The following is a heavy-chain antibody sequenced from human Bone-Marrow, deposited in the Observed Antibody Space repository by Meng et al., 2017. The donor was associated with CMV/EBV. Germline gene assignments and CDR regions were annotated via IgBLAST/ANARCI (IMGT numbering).Heavy chain of an antibody. Sequence: GESLKISCAASGFTFDDYGMSWVRQAPGKGLEWVSGINWNGGSTGYADSVKGRFTISRDNAKNSLYLQMNSLRAEDTALDYCASGIVGATKYYYGKDVWGQGTTVTVSS. J-gene: IGHJ6*02. V-gene: IGHV3-20*04. D-gene: IGHD1-26*01. CDR2: INWNGGST. CDR1: GFTFDDYG. CDR3: ASGIVGATKYYYGKDV.